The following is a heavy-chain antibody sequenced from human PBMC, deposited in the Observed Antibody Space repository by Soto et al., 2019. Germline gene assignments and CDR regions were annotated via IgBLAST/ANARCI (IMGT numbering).Heavy chain of an antibody. J-gene: IGHJ3*02. CDR1: GFTFSSYA. CDR2: ISGSGGST. V-gene: IGHV3-23*01. D-gene: IGHD3-10*01. CDR3: AKDFMVRGVSYAFDI. Sequence: GGSLRLSCAASGFTFSSYAISWVRQAPGKGLEWVSAISGSGGSTYYADSVKGRFTISRDNSKNTLYLQMNSLSAEDTAVYYFAKDFMVRGVSYAFDIWGQGTMVTVSS.